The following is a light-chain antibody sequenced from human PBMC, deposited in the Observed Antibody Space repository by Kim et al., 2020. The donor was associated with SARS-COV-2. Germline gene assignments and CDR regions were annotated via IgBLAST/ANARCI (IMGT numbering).Light chain of an antibody. CDR1: SLRSYY. CDR2: AKN. Sequence: SSELTQDPAVSVALGHTVRITCQGDSLRSYYASWYQQKPGQAPVLVIFAKNNWPSGIPDRIPGSSSGNTASLTISGAQAEAEADYYCKSRDISGNRLVFG. CDR3: KSRDISGNRLV. V-gene: IGLV3-19*01. J-gene: IGLJ3*02.